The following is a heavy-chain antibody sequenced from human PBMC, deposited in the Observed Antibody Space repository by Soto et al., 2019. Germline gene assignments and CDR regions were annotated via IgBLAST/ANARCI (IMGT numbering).Heavy chain of an antibody. CDR1: GGSFSGYY. J-gene: IGHJ5*02. CDR3: ASGPDSYDISGYFEP. D-gene: IGHD3-22*01. V-gene: IGHV4-34*01. CDR2: INHSGST. Sequence: SETLSLTCAVYGGSFSGYYWSWIRQPPGKGLEWIGEINHSGSTNYNPSLKSRVTISVDTSKNQFSLKLSSVTAADTAVYFCASGPDSYDISGYFEPWGQGTLVTVS.